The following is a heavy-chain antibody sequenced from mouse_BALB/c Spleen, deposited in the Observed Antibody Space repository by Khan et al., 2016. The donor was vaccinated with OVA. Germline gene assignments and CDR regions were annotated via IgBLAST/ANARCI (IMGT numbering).Heavy chain of an antibody. V-gene: IGHV3-2*02. CDR2: ISYSGNT. Sequence: VQLKESGPGLVKPSQSLSLTCTVTGYSITSDYAWNWIRQFPGNKLEWMGFISYSGNTKYNPSLKSRFSITRDTSKNQFFLQLNSVTTEDTATYYCARVYGGDFDCWGQGTSLTVSS. CDR3: ARVYGGDFDC. J-gene: IGHJ2*02. CDR1: GYSITSDYA. D-gene: IGHD1-1*01.